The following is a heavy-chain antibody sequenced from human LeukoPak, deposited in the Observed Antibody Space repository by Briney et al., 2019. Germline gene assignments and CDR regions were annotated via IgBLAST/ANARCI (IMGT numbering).Heavy chain of an antibody. CDR2: ISGSGSST. Sequence: GGSLKLSCAASGFTFSSYGMSWVRQAPGKGLEWVSAISGSGSSTYYAASVKGRFTISRDNSKNTLYLQMNSLRAEDTAVYYCAKSRHCSGGSCYSTVQDWFDPWGQGTLVTVSS. V-gene: IGHV3-23*01. D-gene: IGHD2-15*01. CDR1: GFTFSSYG. CDR3: AKSRHCSGGSCYSTVQDWFDP. J-gene: IGHJ5*02.